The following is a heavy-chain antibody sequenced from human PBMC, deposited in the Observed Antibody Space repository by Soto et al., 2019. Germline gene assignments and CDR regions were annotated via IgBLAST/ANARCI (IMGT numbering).Heavy chain of an antibody. CDR2: IKQDGSEK. V-gene: IGHV3-7*03. J-gene: IGHJ4*02. Sequence: GGSLRLSCASSGFTFISYWMSWVRQAPGKGLEWVANIKQDGSEKYYVDSVKGRFTISRDNAKNSLYLQMNSLRAEDTAVYYCARDGTNFDYWGQGTLVTVSS. CDR1: GFTFISYW. CDR3: ARDGTNFDY. D-gene: IGHD2-8*01.